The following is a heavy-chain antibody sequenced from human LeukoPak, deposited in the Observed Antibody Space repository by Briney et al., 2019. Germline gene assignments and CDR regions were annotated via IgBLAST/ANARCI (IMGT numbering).Heavy chain of an antibody. CDR2: IIPIFGTA. J-gene: IGHJ6*03. D-gene: IGHD3-3*01. Sequence: SVKVSCKASGGTFSSYAISWVRQAPGQGLEWMGGIIPIFGTANYAQKFQGRVTITADKSTSTAYMELSGLRSEDTAVYYCARGVDSEARSYYYYYYMDVWGKGTTVTVSS. CDR1: GGTFSSYA. V-gene: IGHV1-69*06. CDR3: ARGVDSEARSYYYYYYMDV.